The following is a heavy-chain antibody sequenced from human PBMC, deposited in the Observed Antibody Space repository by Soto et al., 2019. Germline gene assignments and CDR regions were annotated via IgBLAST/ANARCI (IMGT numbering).Heavy chain of an antibody. CDR1: GYSFTSYW. J-gene: IGHJ6*02. CDR3: ARPLLEWSDIMGMDV. V-gene: IGHV5-51*01. CDR2: IYPGDSDT. D-gene: IGHD3-3*01. Sequence: GESLKISCKGSGYSFTSYWIGWVRQMPGKGLEWMGIIYPGDSDTRYSPSFQGQVTISADKSISTAYLQWSSLKASDTAMYYCARPLLEWSDIMGMDVWGQGTTVTVSS.